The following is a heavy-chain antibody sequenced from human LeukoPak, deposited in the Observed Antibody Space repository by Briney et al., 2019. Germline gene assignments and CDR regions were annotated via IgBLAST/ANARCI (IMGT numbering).Heavy chain of an antibody. J-gene: IGHJ4*02. D-gene: IGHD6-13*01. V-gene: IGHV1-3*01. Sequence: GASVKVSCKASGYTFTSYAMHWVRQAPGQRLEWMGWINAGNGNTKYPQKFQGRVTVARDTSASTAYMELSSLRSEDTAVYYCARMYSSSWYWGGYFDYWGQGTLVTVSS. CDR2: INAGNGNT. CDR3: ARMYSSSWYWGGYFDY. CDR1: GYTFTSYA.